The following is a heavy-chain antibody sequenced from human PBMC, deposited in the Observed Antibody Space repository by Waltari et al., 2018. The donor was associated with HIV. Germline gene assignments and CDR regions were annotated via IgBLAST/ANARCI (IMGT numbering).Heavy chain of an antibody. V-gene: IGHV3-21*01. J-gene: IGHJ3*02. CDR3: ARDLFCSGGTCYRYDVFNI. CDR1: GFSFSNYN. Sequence: EVQLVESGGGLVKPGGSLRLSCAASGFSFSNYNMNWVRQAPGKGLGWVSSITFSGNYIYYADSVKGRFTISRDNAKNSLYLQMSSLRAEDTAIYYCARDLFCSGGTCYRYDVFNIWGQGT. CDR2: ITFSGNYI. D-gene: IGHD2-15*01.